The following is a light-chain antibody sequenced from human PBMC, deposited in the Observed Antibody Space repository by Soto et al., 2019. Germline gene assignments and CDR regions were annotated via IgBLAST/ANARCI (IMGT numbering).Light chain of an antibody. CDR1: QRIGTH. J-gene: IGKJ1*01. V-gene: IGKV1-39*01. CDR3: QQSYSNPWT. Sequence: DIQMTQSPSSLSASVGDRVTITCRTSQRIGTHLNWYHEKPGKAPKLLIYAASSLQSGVPSRFSGSGSGTDFTLTISSLQPEDFETYYCQQSYSNPWTFGQGTKVEIK. CDR2: AAS.